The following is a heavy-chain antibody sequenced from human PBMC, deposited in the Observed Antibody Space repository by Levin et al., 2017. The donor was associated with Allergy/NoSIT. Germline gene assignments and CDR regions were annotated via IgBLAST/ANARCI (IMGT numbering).Heavy chain of an antibody. CDR1: GFSVSIYS. V-gene: IGHV3-30*04. CDR3: ARGYCNRGGCFGGWFDS. D-gene: IGHD2-15*01. J-gene: IGHJ5*01. CDR2: TSHDGSPD. Sequence: PGGSLRLSCAASGFSVSIYSVHWVRQAPGKGLEWVGRTSHDGSPDRFADSLKGRFTISSDNSRNTLDLQVNTVRPDDAGLYYCARGYCNRGGCFGGWFDSWGQGTLVAVSS.